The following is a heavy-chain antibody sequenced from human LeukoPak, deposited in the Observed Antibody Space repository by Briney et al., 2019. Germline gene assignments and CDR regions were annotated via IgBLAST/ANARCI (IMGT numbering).Heavy chain of an antibody. CDR1: RGTFISYT. J-gene: IGHJ4*02. CDR3: ARDKRDSSGYYYFDY. V-gene: IGHV1-69*04. Sequence: SVKVSCKASRGTFISYTLSWVRQAPGQGLEWMGRIIPILGIANNAQKFQVRVTMTPDKSTNTAYKELSSLRSEDTAVYYCARDKRDSSGYYYFDYWGQRTLVSVSS. D-gene: IGHD3-22*01. CDR2: IIPILGIA.